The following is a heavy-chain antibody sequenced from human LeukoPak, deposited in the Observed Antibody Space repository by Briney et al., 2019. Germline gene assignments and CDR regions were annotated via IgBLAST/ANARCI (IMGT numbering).Heavy chain of an antibody. D-gene: IGHD6-13*01. CDR1: GYTFTSYD. J-gene: IGHJ4*02. CDR3: ARGQRFRGVAAAGGY. V-gene: IGHV1-8*01. Sequence: ASVKVSCKASGYTFTSYDINWVRQATGQGLEWMGWMNPNSGNTGCAQKFQGRVTMTRNTSISTAYMELSSLRSEDTAVYYCARGQRFRGVAAAGGYWGQGTLVTVSS. CDR2: MNPNSGNT.